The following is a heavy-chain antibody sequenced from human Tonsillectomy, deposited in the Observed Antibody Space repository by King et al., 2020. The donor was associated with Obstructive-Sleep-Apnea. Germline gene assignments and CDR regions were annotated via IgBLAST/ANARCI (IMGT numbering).Heavy chain of an antibody. D-gene: IGHD2-2*01. J-gene: IGHJ6*02. Sequence: VQLVESGGGLVQPGGSLKLSCAASGFTFSGSAMHWVRQASGKGLEWVGRIRSKANIYATAYAASVKGRVTISRDDYKNTAYLQMNSLKTEDTAVCYCTRGGFVVVPAYRYNYGMDVWGQGTTVTVSS. CDR3: TRGGFVVVPAYRYNYGMDV. CDR1: GFTFSGSA. CDR2: IRSKANIYAT. V-gene: IGHV3-73*01.